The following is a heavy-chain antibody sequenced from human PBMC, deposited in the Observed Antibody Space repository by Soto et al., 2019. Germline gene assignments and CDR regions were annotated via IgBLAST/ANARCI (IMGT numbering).Heavy chain of an antibody. CDR3: ARGRANYYGSGSYYMA. J-gene: IGHJ5*02. CDR2: INHSGST. D-gene: IGHD3-10*01. V-gene: IGHV4-34*01. Sequence: SETLSLTCAVYGGSFSGYYWSWIRQPPGKGLEWIGEINHSGSTNYNPSLKSRVTISVDTSKNQFSLKLSSVTAPDTAVYYCARGRANYYGSGSYYMAWGQGTLVTVSS. CDR1: GGSFSGYY.